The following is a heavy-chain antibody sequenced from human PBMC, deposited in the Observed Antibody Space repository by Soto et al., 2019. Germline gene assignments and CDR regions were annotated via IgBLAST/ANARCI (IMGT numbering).Heavy chain of an antibody. CDR2: ISYDGSNK. J-gene: IGHJ6*02. D-gene: IGHD3-3*01. Sequence: QVQLVESGGGVVQPGRSLRLSCAASGFTFSSYGMHWVRQAPGKGLEWVAVISYDGSNKYYADSVKGRFTISRDNSKNTLYLQRNSLRAEDTAVYYCAKHQGGVTDFYYGMDVWGQGTRVTVSS. CDR1: GFTFSSYG. V-gene: IGHV3-30*18. CDR3: AKHQGGVTDFYYGMDV.